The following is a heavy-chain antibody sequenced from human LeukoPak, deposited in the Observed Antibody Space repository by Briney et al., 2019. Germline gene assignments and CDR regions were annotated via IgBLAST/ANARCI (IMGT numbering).Heavy chain of an antibody. CDR1: GGSISSGSYY. V-gene: IGHV4-61*02. Sequence: SQTLSLTCTVSGGSISSGSYYWSWIRQPAGKGLEWIGRIYSSGSTNYNPSLESRVTISVDTSKNQFSLKLSSATAADTAVYYCARVAADSSGLRRFDYWGQGTLVTVSS. D-gene: IGHD3-22*01. CDR3: ARVAADSSGLRRFDY. CDR2: IYSSGST. J-gene: IGHJ4*02.